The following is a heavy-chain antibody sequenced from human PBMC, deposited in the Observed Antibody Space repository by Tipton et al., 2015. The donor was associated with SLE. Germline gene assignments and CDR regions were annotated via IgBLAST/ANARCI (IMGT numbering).Heavy chain of an antibody. CDR3: ASLVGATTPFDY. Sequence: TLSLTCTVSGGSISSSSYYWSWIRQPAGKGLEWIGRIYTSGSTNYNPSLKSRVTISVDTSKNQFSLKLSSMTAADTAVYYCASLVGATTPFDYWGQGTLVTVSS. V-gene: IGHV4-61*02. CDR1: GGSISSSSYY. J-gene: IGHJ4*02. CDR2: IYTSGST. D-gene: IGHD1-26*01.